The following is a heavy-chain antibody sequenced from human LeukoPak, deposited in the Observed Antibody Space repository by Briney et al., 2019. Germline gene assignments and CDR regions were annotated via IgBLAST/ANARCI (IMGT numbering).Heavy chain of an antibody. J-gene: IGHJ4*02. CDR2: IYYSGST. D-gene: IGHD3-3*01. V-gene: IGHV4-59*01. CDR1: GGSISSYY. Sequence: PSETLSLTCTVSGGSISSYYWNWIRQPPGKGSEWIGYIYYSGSTNYNPSLKSRVTISVDTSKNQFSLKLSSVTAADTAVYYCATYDFWSGHEAYWGQGTLVTVSS. CDR3: ATYDFWSGHEAY.